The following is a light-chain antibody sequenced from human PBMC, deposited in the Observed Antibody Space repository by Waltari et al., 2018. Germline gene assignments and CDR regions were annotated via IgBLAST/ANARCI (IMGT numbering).Light chain of an antibody. V-gene: IGLV8-61*01. J-gene: IGLJ3*02. Sequence: QTVVTQEPSFSVSPGGTVTLTCALSSGSVSTSNYPTWYQQTPGQAPRTLLYSTNPRSSGVPDRFSGSIVGNKAALTITGAQADDECDYYCVLYMGSGIWVFGGGTKLTVL. CDR2: STN. CDR3: VLYMGSGIWV. CDR1: SGSVSTSNY.